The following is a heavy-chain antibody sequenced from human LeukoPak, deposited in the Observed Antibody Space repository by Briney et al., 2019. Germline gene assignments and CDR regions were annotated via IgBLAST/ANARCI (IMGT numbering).Heavy chain of an antibody. V-gene: IGHV4-61*09. Sequence: SQTLSLTCTVSGGSISSGSYYWSWIRQPAGKGLEWIGYIYYSGNTDYNPSLMSRVTISLDTSKNQFSLKLSSVTAADTAVYYCARLYPMSMMTDYWGQGTLVTVSS. J-gene: IGHJ4*02. CDR3: ARLYPMSMMTDY. D-gene: IGHD5/OR15-5a*01. CDR1: GGSISSGSYY. CDR2: IYYSGNT.